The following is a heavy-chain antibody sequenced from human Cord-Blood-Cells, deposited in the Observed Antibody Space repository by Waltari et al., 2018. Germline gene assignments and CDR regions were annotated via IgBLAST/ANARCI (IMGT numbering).Heavy chain of an antibody. CDR1: GGSISSSSYY. J-gene: IGHJ5*02. V-gene: IGHV4-39*01. CDR2: IYYSVIN. D-gene: IGHD3-3*01. Sequence: QLQLQESGPGLVKPLETLSLTCTVSGGSISSSSYYWGWIRQPPGKGLEWIGSIYYSVINYYNPTLKSRVTISGDTSKNQFSLKLSSVTAADTAVYYCARDISYYDFWSGYYKPYNWFDPWGQGTLVTVSS. CDR3: ARDISYYDFWSGYYKPYNWFDP.